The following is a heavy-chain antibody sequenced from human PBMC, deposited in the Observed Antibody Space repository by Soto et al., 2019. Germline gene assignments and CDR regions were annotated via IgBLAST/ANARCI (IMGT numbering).Heavy chain of an antibody. CDR3: ASPVGDDILTGDAFDI. V-gene: IGHV4-39*01. Sequence: QLQLQESGPGLVKPSETLSLTCTVSGGSISSSSYYWGWIRQPPGKGLEWIGSIYYSGSTYYNPSLKSRVTISVDTSKNQFSLKLSSVTAADTAVYYCASPVGDDILTGDAFDIWGQGTMVTVSS. D-gene: IGHD3-9*01. J-gene: IGHJ3*02. CDR2: IYYSGST. CDR1: GGSISSSSYY.